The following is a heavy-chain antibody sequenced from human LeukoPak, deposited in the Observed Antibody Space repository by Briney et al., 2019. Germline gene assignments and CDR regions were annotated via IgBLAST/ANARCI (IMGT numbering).Heavy chain of an antibody. CDR2: INHSGST. CDR1: GFTFSDYY. CDR3: ARLGYNWNDGLDY. J-gene: IGHJ4*02. Sequence: PGGSLRLSCAASGFTFSDYYMSWIRQPPGKGLEWIGEINHSGSTNYNPSLKSRVTISVDTSKNQFSLKLSSVTAADTAVYYCARLGYNWNDGLDYWGQGTLVTVSS. D-gene: IGHD1-1*01. V-gene: IGHV4-34*01.